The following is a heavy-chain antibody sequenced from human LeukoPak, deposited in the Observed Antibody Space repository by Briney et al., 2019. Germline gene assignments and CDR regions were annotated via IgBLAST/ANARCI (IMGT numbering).Heavy chain of an antibody. CDR3: ASLGATDAFDI. Sequence: GGSLRLSCAASGFTVSSNYMSWVRQAPGKGLEWVSVIYSGGSTYYADSVKGRFTISRDNSKNTLYLQMNSLRAEDTAVYYCASLGATDAFDIWGQGTMVTVSS. V-gene: IGHV3-66*01. CDR2: IYSGGST. J-gene: IGHJ3*02. D-gene: IGHD1-26*01. CDR1: GFTVSSNY.